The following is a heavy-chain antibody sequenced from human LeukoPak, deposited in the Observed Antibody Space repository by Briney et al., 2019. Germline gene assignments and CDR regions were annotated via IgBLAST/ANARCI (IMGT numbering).Heavy chain of an antibody. CDR3: VLGHYGGLFDN. CDR1: GFTFTRYD. Sequence: GGSLRLSCAASGFTFTRYDMHWVRQTPGKGLEWVAVISNDESNKDYGNSVKGRFTIARDNSKNTLYLQMNSLRVEDTAVYYCVLGHYGGLFDNWGQGAVVTVSS. CDR2: ISNDESNK. D-gene: IGHD4-23*01. V-gene: IGHV3-30-3*01. J-gene: IGHJ4*02.